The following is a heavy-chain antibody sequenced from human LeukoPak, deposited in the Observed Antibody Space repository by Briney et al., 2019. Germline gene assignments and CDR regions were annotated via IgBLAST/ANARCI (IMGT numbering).Heavy chain of an antibody. J-gene: IGHJ5*02. V-gene: IGHV4-34*01. CDR3: ARGHNCSSTSCPTRIDP. CDR1: GGSFSGYY. CDR2: INHSGST. D-gene: IGHD2-2*01. Sequence: SETLSLTCAVYGGSFSGYYWSWIRQPPGKGLEWIGEINHSGSTTYNPSPKSRGTISVDTSKNHISPQLSSVTAADTAVYYCARGHNCSSTSCPTRIDPWGQGTLVTVSS.